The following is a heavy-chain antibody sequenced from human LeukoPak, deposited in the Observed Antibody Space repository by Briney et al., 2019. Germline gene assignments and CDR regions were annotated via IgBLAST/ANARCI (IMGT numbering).Heavy chain of an antibody. D-gene: IGHD4/OR15-4a*01. CDR3: ARGRVHDY. CDR2: MSGSSSTI. CDR1: GFTVSSNY. V-gene: IGHV3-48*02. Sequence: PGGSLRLSCAASGFTVSSNYMNWVREAPGKGLECVSYMSGSSSTIYYADSVKGRFTISRDNAQNSLYLQMNSLRDEDTAVYYCARGRVHDYWGQGTLVTVST. J-gene: IGHJ4*02.